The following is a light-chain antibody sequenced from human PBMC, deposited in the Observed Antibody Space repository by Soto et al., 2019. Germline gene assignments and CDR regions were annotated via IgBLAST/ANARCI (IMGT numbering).Light chain of an antibody. Sequence: EIVLTQSPGTLSLSPGERATLSCRASQSVSSSYLAWYQQKPGQAPRLLIYGASSRATGIPDRFSGSGSGTDFTLTISRLEPEDFAVYFCQPYGSSPRTFGQGTRWKSN. CDR1: QSVSSSY. J-gene: IGKJ1*01. CDR2: GAS. CDR3: QPYGSSPRT. V-gene: IGKV3-20*01.